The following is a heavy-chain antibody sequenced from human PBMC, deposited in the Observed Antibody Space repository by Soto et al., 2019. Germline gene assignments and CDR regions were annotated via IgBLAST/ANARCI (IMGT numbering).Heavy chain of an antibody. CDR2: TFYRSNWNY. Sequence: QVRLQQSGPGLVRPSQTLSLTCAISGDSVSSNVAAWTWIRQSPSRGLEWLGRTFYRSNWNYNYAVSVTGRMTINPDASRNQFSLQLNSVPPEDTAVYYCARVSHPGRGHDSWGQGTLVTVSS. V-gene: IGHV6-1*01. CDR1: GDSVSSNVAA. CDR3: ARVSHPGRGHDS. J-gene: IGHJ4*02. D-gene: IGHD3-10*01.